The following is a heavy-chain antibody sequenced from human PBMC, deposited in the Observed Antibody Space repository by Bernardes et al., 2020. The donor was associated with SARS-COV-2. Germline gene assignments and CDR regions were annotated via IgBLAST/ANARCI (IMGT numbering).Heavy chain of an antibody. CDR3: AKGLYYYGSGSYLDY. CDR1: GFTFSTYA. J-gene: IGHJ4*02. V-gene: IGHV3-23*01. D-gene: IGHD3-10*01. Sequence: GGSLRLSCAASGFTFSTYAMNWVRQAPGKGLEWVSVVSGSGGSTYYTDSVKGRSTYYADSVKGRFTISRDNSKNTLYLEMNSLRAEDTAVYYCAKGLYYYGSGSYLDYWGQGTLVTVSS. CDR2: VSGSGGSTYYTDSVKGRST.